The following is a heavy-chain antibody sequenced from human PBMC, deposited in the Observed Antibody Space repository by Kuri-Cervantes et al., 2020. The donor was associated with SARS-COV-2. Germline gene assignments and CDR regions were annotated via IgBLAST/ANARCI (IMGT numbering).Heavy chain of an antibody. Sequence: GGSLRLSCAASGFTFSSYAMSWVRQAPGKGLEWVSSISSSSSYIYYADSVKGRFTISRDNSKNTLYLQMNSLRAEDTAVYYCARDEDSGSYYPDAFDIWGQGTMVTVSS. CDR1: GFTFSSYA. J-gene: IGHJ3*02. D-gene: IGHD1-26*01. CDR2: ISSSSSYI. V-gene: IGHV3-21*01. CDR3: ARDEDSGSYYPDAFDI.